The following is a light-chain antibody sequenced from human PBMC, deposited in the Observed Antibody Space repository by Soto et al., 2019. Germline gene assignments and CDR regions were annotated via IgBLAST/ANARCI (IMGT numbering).Light chain of an antibody. CDR2: EVS. CDR1: SSDVGGYNY. CDR3: CSSGGSPTYV. Sequence: QSALTQPPSASGSPGQSVTISCTGTSSDVGGYNYVSWYQQHPGKAPKLMIYEVSKRPPGVPDRFSGSKSGNTASLTISGLKVEDEADYYCCSSGGSPTYVFGTGTKLTVL. J-gene: IGLJ1*01. V-gene: IGLV2-8*01.